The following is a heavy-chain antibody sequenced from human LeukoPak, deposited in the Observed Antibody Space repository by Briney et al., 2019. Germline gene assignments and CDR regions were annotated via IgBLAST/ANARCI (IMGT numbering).Heavy chain of an antibody. V-gene: IGHV3-30-3*01. D-gene: IGHD2-15*01. CDR3: ARVEYCSGGSCYHDNYYYYYGMAV. CDR1: GFTFSSYA. CDR2: ISYDGSNK. J-gene: IGHJ6*02. Sequence: PGGSLRLSCAASGFTFSSYAMHWVRQAPGKGLEWVAVISYDGSNKYYADSVKGRFTISRDNSKNTLYLQMNSLRAEDTAVYYCARVEYCSGGSCYHDNYYYYYGMAVWGQGTTVTVSS.